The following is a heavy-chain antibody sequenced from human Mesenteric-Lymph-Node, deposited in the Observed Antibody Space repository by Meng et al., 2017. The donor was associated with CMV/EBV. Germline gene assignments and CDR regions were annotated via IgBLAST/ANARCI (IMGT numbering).Heavy chain of an antibody. D-gene: IGHD6-13*01. CDR3: ASGAAAGTFELWYVDY. Sequence: YTFTGYYIHWVRQAPGQGLEYMGRINPNSGGTNYPQKFQGRVTMTRATSISTAYMELSSLRSDDTAVYYCASGAAAGTFELWYVDYWGQGTLVTVSS. CDR2: INPNSGGT. J-gene: IGHJ4*02. V-gene: IGHV1-2*06. CDR1: YTFTGYY.